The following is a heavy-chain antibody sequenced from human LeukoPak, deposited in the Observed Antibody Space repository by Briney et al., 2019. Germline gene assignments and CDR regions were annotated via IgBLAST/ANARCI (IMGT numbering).Heavy chain of an antibody. CDR2: ISGSGGST. V-gene: IGHV3-23*01. D-gene: IGHD3-10*01. CDR1: GFTFSSYA. J-gene: IGHJ4*02. Sequence: GGSLRLSCAASGFTFSSYAMSWVRQAPGKGLEWVSAISGSGGSTYYADSVKGRFTISRDNSKNTLYLQMNSLRAEDTAVYYCAKFGPATRDGEYYFDYWGQGTLVTVSS. CDR3: AKFGPATRDGEYYFDY.